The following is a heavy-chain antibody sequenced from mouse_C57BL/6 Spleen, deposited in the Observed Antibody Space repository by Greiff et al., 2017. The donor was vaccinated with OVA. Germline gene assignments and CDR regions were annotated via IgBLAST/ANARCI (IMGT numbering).Heavy chain of an antibody. V-gene: IGHV5-9-1*02. D-gene: IGHD2-4*01. Sequence: EVHLVESGEGLVKPGGSLKLSCAASGFTFSSYAMSWVRQTPEKRLEWVAYISSGGDYIYYADTVKGRFTISRDNARNTLYLQMSSLKSEDTAMYYCTRDSPLYYDYGDYAMDYWGQGTSVTVSS. CDR2: ISSGGDYI. CDR3: TRDSPLYYDYGDYAMDY. J-gene: IGHJ4*01. CDR1: GFTFSSYA.